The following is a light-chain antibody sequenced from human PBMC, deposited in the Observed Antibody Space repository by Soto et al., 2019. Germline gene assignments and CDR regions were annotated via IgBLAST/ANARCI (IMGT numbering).Light chain of an antibody. Sequence: EIVITQSPVTLSVSPGERATLSCRASQSVRNTYLAWYQQKPGQAPRLLLSGASTRAAGILARFSGSGSGTEFTLAISSLQSEDFAVYYCQQYGDWPLTFGGGTKVDI. CDR1: QSVRNTY. V-gene: IGKV3-15*01. CDR2: GAS. J-gene: IGKJ4*01. CDR3: QQYGDWPLT.